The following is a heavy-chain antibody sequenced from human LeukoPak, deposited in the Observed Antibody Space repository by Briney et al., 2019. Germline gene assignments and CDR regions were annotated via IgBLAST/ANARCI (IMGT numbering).Heavy chain of an antibody. D-gene: IGHD6-19*01. Sequence: SETLSLMCAVSGYSISSAYYWGWIRQPPGKGLEWIGSIYYSGSTYYNPSHKSRVTISVDTSKNQFSLKLTSVTAADTAVYCCARLIAVASADYWGQGTLVTVSS. CDR2: IYYSGST. J-gene: IGHJ4*02. CDR3: ARLIAVASADY. V-gene: IGHV4-38-2*01. CDR1: GYSISSAYY.